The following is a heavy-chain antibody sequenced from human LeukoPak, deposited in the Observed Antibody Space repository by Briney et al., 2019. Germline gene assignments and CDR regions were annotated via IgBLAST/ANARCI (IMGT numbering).Heavy chain of an antibody. CDR2: INPNSGGT. D-gene: IGHD2-15*01. J-gene: IGHJ3*02. V-gene: IGHV1-2*02. Sequence: ASVKVSCKASGYTFTGYYMHWVRQAPGQGLEWMGWINPNSGGTNYAQKFQGRVTMTRDTSISTAYMELSRLRSDDTAVYYCARGGGYCSGGSCYEYAFDIWGQGTMVTVSS. CDR1: GYTFTGYY. CDR3: ARGGGYCSGGSCYEYAFDI.